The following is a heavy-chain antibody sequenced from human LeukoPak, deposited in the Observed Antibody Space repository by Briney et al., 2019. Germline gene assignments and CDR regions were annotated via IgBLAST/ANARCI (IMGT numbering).Heavy chain of an antibody. CDR3: AKLLYYYDSSQPY. Sequence: GGSLRLSCAASGFTFSSYTMNWVRQAPGKGLQSVSSISSSSSYIYYADSVKGRFTISRDNSKNSLYLQMNSLRAEDTAVYYCAKLLYYYDSSQPYWGQGTLVTVSS. D-gene: IGHD3-22*01. CDR2: ISSSSSYI. CDR1: GFTFSSYT. V-gene: IGHV3-21*01. J-gene: IGHJ4*02.